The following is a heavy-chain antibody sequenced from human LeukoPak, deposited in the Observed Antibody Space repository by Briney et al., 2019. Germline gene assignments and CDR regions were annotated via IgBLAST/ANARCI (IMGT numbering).Heavy chain of an antibody. J-gene: IGHJ4*02. D-gene: IGHD3-16*01. Sequence: ASVKVSCKASGYTFTIYGISWVRQAPGQGLEWMGWISAYNGNTNYAQKLQGRVTMTTDTSTSTAYMELRSLRSDDTAVYYCARDVGGNYDYVWGSYRVDYWGQGTLVTVSS. CDR2: ISAYNGNT. V-gene: IGHV1-18*01. CDR1: GYTFTIYG. CDR3: ARDVGGNYDYVWGSYRVDY.